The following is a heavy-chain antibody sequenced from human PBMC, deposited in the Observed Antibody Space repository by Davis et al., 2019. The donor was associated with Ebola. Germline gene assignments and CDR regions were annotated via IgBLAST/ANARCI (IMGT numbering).Heavy chain of an antibody. Sequence: ASVKASCKASGYTFTSYAMHWVRQAPGQKLEWMGWINAGNGNTKYSQKFQGRVTITRDTSASTAYMELSSLRSEDTAVYYCARGRHMIVVVTLDYWGQGTLVTVSS. CDR3: ARGRHMIVVVTLDY. V-gene: IGHV1-3*01. CDR2: INAGNGNT. CDR1: GYTFTSYA. J-gene: IGHJ4*02. D-gene: IGHD3-22*01.